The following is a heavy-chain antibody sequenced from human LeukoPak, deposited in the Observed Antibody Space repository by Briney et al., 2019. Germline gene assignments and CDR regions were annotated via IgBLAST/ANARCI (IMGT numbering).Heavy chain of an antibody. Sequence: GGSLRLSCVVSGFAISSSWMTWVRQVPGEGLEWVANINQDGSEKHYVDSVRGRFTISRDNARDSLYLQMNSLGDTAVYYCAREPGLGYAFDTWGQGTKVTVSS. CDR2: INQDGSEK. V-gene: IGHV3-7*01. J-gene: IGHJ3*02. CDR1: GFAISSSW. CDR3: AREPGLGYAFDT. D-gene: IGHD1-1*01.